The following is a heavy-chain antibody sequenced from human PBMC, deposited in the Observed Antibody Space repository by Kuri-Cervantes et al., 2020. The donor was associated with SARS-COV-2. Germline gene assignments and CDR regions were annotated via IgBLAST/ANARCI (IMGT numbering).Heavy chain of an antibody. D-gene: IGHD3-10*01. CDR3: SRQGTGYYGSGSYYYYYYGMDV. CDR1: CGSISSSIYY. V-gene: IGHV4-39*01. CDR2: IYYSGST. Sequence: ESLKISCTVACGSISSSIYYWGWIRQPPGKGMEWIGGIYYSGSTYYNPSLKSRVTISVDTSKNQSSLKLSSVTAADTAVYYCSRQGTGYYGSGSYYYYYYGMDVWGQGTTVTVSS. J-gene: IGHJ6*02.